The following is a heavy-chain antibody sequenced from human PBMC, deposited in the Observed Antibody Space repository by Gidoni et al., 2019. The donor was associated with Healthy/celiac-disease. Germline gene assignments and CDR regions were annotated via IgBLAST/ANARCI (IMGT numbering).Heavy chain of an antibody. J-gene: IGHJ6*02. CDR3: AKETAGGEDYGGYYYYYGMDV. CDR2: ISGSGGST. V-gene: IGHV3-23*01. Sequence: EVQLLESGGGLVQPGGSLRLSCAASGFTFSSYAMSWVRQAPGKGLEWVSAISGSGGSTYYADSVKGRFTISRDNSKNTLYLQMNSLRAEDTAVYYCAKETAGGEDYGGYYYYYGMDVWGQGTTVTVSS. D-gene: IGHD4-17*01. CDR1: GFTFSSYA.